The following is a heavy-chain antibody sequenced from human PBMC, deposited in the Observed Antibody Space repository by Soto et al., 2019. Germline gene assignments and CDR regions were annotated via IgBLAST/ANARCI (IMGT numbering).Heavy chain of an antibody. V-gene: IGHV4-30-4*01. CDR3: ARVTVVAGWAYYFDY. J-gene: IGHJ4*02. Sequence: QVQLQESGPGLVKPSQTLSLTCTVSGGSISSGDYYWSWIRQPPGKGLEWIGYIYYSGSTYYNPSLETLVTISVATSKNQFSLKLSSVTAADTAVYYCARVTVVAGWAYYFDYWGQGTLVTVSS. D-gene: IGHD6-19*01. CDR1: GGSISSGDYY. CDR2: IYYSGST.